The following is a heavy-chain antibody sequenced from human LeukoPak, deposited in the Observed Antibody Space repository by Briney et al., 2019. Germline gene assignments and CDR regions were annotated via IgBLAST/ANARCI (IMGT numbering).Heavy chain of an antibody. V-gene: IGHV3-7*01. CDR2: IKQDGSEN. D-gene: IGHD3-22*01. CDR1: GFTFSSYW. Sequence: GGSLRLSCAASGFTFSSYWMSWVRQAPGKGLEWVANIKQDGSENYYVDSVKGRFTISRDNAKNSLYLQMNSLRAEDTAVYYCARDHHYYDSRASSLYWGQGTLVTVSS. J-gene: IGHJ4*02. CDR3: ARDHHYYDSRASSLY.